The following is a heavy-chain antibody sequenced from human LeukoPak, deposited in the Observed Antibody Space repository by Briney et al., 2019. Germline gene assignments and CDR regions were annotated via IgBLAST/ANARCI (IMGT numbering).Heavy chain of an antibody. CDR1: GGSVTSSRSY. CDR2: FYFGGST. D-gene: IGHD5-18*01. CDR3: ATPNGFSYGFFDS. J-gene: IGHJ4*02. V-gene: IGHV4-39*02. Sequence: PSETLSLTCTVSGGSVTSSRSYWGWIRQSPAKGLEWIGSFYFGGSTYYNPSLKSRFSISLDMSKNPFFLNLTSVTAADTAVYYCATPNGFSYGFFDSWGRGILVTVSS.